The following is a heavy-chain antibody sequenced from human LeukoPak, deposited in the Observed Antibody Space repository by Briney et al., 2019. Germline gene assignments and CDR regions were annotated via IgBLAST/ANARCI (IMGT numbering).Heavy chain of an antibody. D-gene: IGHD1-26*01. V-gene: IGHV4-31*03. CDR1: GGSISSGGYY. CDR3: ARVGGTNYYYYGMDV. Sequence: SETLSLTCTVSGGSISSGGYYWGWIRQHPGMGLEWIGYIFYGGNTYYSPSLKSRVTISVDTSKNQFSLKLSSVTAADTAVYYCARVGGTNYYYYGMDVWGQGTTVTVSS. CDR2: IFYGGNT. J-gene: IGHJ6*02.